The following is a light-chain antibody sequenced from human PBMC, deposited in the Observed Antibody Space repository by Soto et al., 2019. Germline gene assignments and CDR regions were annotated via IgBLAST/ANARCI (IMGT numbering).Light chain of an antibody. CDR2: DVS. CDR1: SSDVGGYNY. J-gene: IGLJ1*01. CDR3: CSNAGSYTDV. V-gene: IGLV2-11*01. Sequence: QYALTQPRSVSGSPGQSVTISCTGTSSDVGGYNYVSWYQQHPGKAPKLMIYDVSKRPSGVPDRFSGSKSGNTASLTISGLQAEDEADYYCCSNAGSYTDVFGTGTKVTVL.